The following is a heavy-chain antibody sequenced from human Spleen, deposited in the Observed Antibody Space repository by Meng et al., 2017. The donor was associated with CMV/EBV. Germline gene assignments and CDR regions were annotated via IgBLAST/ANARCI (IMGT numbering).Heavy chain of an antibody. D-gene: IGHD1-26*01. CDR3: ARVSSRGGATNFDY. CDR2: IYYSGST. J-gene: IGHJ4*02. Sequence: TVSGGYISSYYWSWIRQPPGKGLEWIGYIYYSGSTNYNPSLKSRVTISVDTSKNQFSLKLSSVTAADTAVYYCARVSSRGGATNFDYWGQGTLVTVSS. V-gene: IGHV4-59*01. CDR1: GGYISSYY.